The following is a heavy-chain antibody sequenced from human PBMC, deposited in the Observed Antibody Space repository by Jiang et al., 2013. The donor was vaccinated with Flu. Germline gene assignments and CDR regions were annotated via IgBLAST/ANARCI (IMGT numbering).Heavy chain of an antibody. D-gene: IGHD6-25*01. CDR3: ARRLKYNSGGCMDV. V-gene: IGHV5-51*01. CDR2: IYPGDSDT. CDR1: GYSFTHYW. Sequence: GAEVKKPGESLRISCKASGYSFTHYWIGWVRQMPGKGLEWIGIIYPGDSDTRYNPSFQGQVTISADKSINTAYLQWSSLKASDTAVYYCARRLKYNSGGCMDVWGQGTAVTVSS. J-gene: IGHJ6*02.